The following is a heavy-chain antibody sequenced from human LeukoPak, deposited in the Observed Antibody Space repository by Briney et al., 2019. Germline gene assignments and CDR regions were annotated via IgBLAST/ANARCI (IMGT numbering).Heavy chain of an antibody. Sequence: GASVKVSCKASGYTFTSYGISWVRQAPGQGLEWMGWISAYNGNTNYAQKFQGRVTTTRDTSTSTVYMELSSLRSEDTAVYYCARNYYDSSGYYTEGFFDYWGQGTLVTVSS. CDR1: GYTFTSYG. CDR2: ISAYNGNT. V-gene: IGHV1-18*01. CDR3: ARNYYDSSGYYTEGFFDY. J-gene: IGHJ4*02. D-gene: IGHD3-22*01.